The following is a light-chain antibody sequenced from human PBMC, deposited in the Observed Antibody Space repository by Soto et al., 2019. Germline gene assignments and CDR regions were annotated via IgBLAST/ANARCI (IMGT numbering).Light chain of an antibody. CDR1: SGHSSYA. Sequence: QLVLTQSPSASASLGASVKLTCTLSSGHSSYAIAWDQQQPEKGPRYLMKLNSDGSHSKGAGIPDRFSGSSSGAERYLTISSLQSEDEADYYCQTWGTGIQVFGGGTKVTVL. V-gene: IGLV4-69*01. CDR3: QTWGTGIQV. CDR2: LNSDGSH. J-gene: IGLJ3*02.